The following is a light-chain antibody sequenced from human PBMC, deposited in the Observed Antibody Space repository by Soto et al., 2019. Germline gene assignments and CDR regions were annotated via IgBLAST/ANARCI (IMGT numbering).Light chain of an antibody. CDR3: LLSYSGARVWV. Sequence: QAVVTQEPSLTVSPGGTVTPTCGSSTGAVTGSHYPYWLQQKPGQGPRTLIYNTNNKQSWTPARFSGSLLGGKAALTLSGAQPDDEADYYCLLSYSGARVWVFGGGTKVTVL. CDR1: TGAVTGSHY. CDR2: NTN. J-gene: IGLJ3*02. V-gene: IGLV7-46*01.